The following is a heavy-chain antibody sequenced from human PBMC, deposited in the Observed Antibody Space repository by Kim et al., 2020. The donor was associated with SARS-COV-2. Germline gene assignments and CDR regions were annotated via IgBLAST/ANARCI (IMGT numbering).Heavy chain of an antibody. CDR3: VKGGYDFWSCYYYY. Sequence: ADSVKRRFTNSRDKSKNTLYLQMNSLRVEDTGLYYCVKGGYDFWSCYYYYWGQGTLVTVSS. D-gene: IGHD3-3*01. V-gene: IGHV3-23*01. J-gene: IGHJ4*02.